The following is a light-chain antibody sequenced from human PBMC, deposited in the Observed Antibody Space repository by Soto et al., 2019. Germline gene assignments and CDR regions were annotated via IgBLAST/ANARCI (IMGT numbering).Light chain of an antibody. CDR2: EVN. CDR1: SSDVGGSKY. J-gene: IGLJ1*01. CDR3: CSFTTSSTYV. Sequence: QSALTQPASVSGSPGQSITISCIGTSSDVGGSKYVSWYQQHPGKAPKLMIYEVNNRPSGVSSRCSGSKSGNTASLTISGRQAEDETDYYCCSFTTSSTYVFGTGTKLTVL. V-gene: IGLV2-14*01.